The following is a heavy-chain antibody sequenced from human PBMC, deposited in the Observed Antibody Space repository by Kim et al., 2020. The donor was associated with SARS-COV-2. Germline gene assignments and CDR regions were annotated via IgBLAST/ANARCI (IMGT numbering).Heavy chain of an antibody. CDR2: INSDGSST. CDR1: GFTFSAYW. CDR3: ARAPTSSVRGAGY. V-gene: IGHV3-74*01. J-gene: IGHJ4*02. Sequence: GGSLRLSCAASGFTFSAYWMHWVRQVPGKGLVWVSRINSDGSSTNYADSVKGRFTISRDNGKNTLYLQMNSLRDEDTAVYYCARAPTSSVRGAGYWGQGTLVTVSS. D-gene: IGHD3-10*02.